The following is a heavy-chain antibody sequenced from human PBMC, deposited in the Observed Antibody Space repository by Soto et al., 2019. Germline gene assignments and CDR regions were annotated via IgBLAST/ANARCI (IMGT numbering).Heavy chain of an antibody. D-gene: IGHD3-3*01. CDR2: ISYDGSNK. V-gene: IGHV3-30-3*01. CDR3: ARGGDFWSGIEDY. Sequence: QVQLVESGGGVVQPGRSLRLYCAASGFTFSSYAMHWVRQAPGKGLEWVAVISYDGSNKYYADSVKGRFTISRDNSKNTLYLQMNSLRAEDTAVYYCARGGDFWSGIEDYWGQGTLVTVSS. CDR1: GFTFSSYA. J-gene: IGHJ4*02.